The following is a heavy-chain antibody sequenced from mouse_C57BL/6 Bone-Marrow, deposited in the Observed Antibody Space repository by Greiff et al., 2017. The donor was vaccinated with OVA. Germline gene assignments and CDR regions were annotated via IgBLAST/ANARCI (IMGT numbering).Heavy chain of an antibody. Sequence: VQLQQPGAELVKPGASVKLSCKASGYTFTSYWMPWVKQRPGQGLEWIGEIDPSDSSTYYNQKFKGKATLTVDTSSSTAYMQLSSLTSEDSAVYYCARDYYGSSYWYFDDWGTGTTVTVSS. J-gene: IGHJ1*03. D-gene: IGHD1-1*01. CDR2: IDPSDSST. CDR3: ARDYYGSSYWYFDD. V-gene: IGHV1-50*01. CDR1: GYTFTSYW.